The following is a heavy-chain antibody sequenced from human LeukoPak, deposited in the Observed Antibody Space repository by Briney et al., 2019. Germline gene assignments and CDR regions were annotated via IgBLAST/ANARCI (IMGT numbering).Heavy chain of an antibody. V-gene: IGHV4-59*01. CDR1: GGSISSYY. CDR2: IYYSGST. Sequence: PSETLSLTCTVSGGSISSYYWSWIRQPPGKGLEWIGYIYYSGSTNYNPSLKSRVTMSVDTSKNQFSLKLSSVTAADTAVYYCARGSYYDFWSGYYTGMSEYNWFDPWGQGTLVTVSS. J-gene: IGHJ5*02. D-gene: IGHD3-3*01. CDR3: ARGSYYDFWSGYYTGMSEYNWFDP.